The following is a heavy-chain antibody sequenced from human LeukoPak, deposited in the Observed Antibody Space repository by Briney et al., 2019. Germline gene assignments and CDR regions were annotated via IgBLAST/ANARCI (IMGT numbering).Heavy chain of an antibody. Sequence: PSGTLSLTCTVSGGPISSYYWSWIRQPAGKGLEWIGRIYTSGSTNYNPSLKSRVTMSVDTSKNQFSLKLSSVTAADTAVYYCHIVVVPAATSAFDIWGQGTMVTVSS. CDR3: HIVVVPAATSAFDI. CDR1: GGPISSYY. CDR2: IYTSGST. V-gene: IGHV4-4*07. D-gene: IGHD2-2*01. J-gene: IGHJ3*02.